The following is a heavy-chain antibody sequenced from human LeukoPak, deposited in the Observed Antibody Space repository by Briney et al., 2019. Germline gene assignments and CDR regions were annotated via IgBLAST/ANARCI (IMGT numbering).Heavy chain of an antibody. Sequence: GASARVSCKASGYTLTGYYMHWLRQAPGQGLEWMGWINPNSGDTNYAQKFQGRVTMTRDTSISTAYMELSRLTSDDTAGYYCAKNPYEYYFDYWGQGTLVTVSS. D-gene: IGHD5-12*01. CDR3: AKNPYEYYFDY. CDR2: INPNSGDT. J-gene: IGHJ4*02. CDR1: GYTLTGYY. V-gene: IGHV1-2*02.